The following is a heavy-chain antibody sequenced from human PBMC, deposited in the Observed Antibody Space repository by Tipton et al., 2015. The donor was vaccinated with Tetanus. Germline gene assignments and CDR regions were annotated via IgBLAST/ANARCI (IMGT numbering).Heavy chain of an antibody. Sequence: GSLRLSCAASGFTFTSYTMTWVRQAPGKGLQWVSSIRNTPTFKYYGDSVKGRFTISRDNAKNPVYLQMDSLRAEDTAVYYCARDAVEYSNSPEYSEHWGQGTLVTVSS. J-gene: IGHJ1*01. CDR2: IRNTPTFK. CDR3: ARDAVEYSNSPEYSEH. D-gene: IGHD6-6*01. CDR1: GFTFTSYT. V-gene: IGHV3-21*01.